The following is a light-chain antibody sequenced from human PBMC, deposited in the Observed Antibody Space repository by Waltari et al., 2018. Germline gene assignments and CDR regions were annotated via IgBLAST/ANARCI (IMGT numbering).Light chain of an antibody. CDR2: VNRDGSH. CDR1: SGHSSNI. J-gene: IGLJ3*02. CDR3: QTGGHGTWV. V-gene: IGLV4-69*01. Sequence: QLVLTQSPSASASLGASVKLTCTLSSGHSSNIIAWLQQQPEKGPRYLMKVNRDGSHSKGDGIPYRFSGSSSGAERYLTISSLQSEDEADYYCQTGGHGTWVFGGGTKLTVL.